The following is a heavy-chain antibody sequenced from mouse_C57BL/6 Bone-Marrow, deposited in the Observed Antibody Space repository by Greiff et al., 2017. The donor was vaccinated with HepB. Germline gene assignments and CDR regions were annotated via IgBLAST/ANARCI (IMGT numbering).Heavy chain of an antibody. D-gene: IGHD1-3*01. CDR1: GYTFTSYW. V-gene: IGHV1-69*01. J-gene: IGHJ2*01. Sequence: VQLQQPGAELVMPGASVKLSCKASGYTFTSYWMHWVKQRPGQGLEWIGEIDPSDSYTNYNQKFKGKSTLTVDKSSSTAYMQLSSLTSEDSAVYYCARVLNFYFDYWGQGTTLTVSS. CDR2: IDPSDSYT. CDR3: ARVLNFYFDY.